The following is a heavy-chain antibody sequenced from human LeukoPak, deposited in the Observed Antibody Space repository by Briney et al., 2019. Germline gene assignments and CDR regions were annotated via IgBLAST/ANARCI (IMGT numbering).Heavy chain of an antibody. CDR2: INPNSGGT. D-gene: IGHD6-13*01. CDR3: ARETRYSSSWYKWFDP. V-gene: IGHV1-2*02. J-gene: IGHJ5*02. Sequence: ASVKVSCKASGYTFTGYYMHWVRQAPGQGLEWMGWINPNSGGTNYAQKFQGRVTMTRDTSISTAYMELSRLRSDDTAVYYCARETRYSSSWYKWFDPWGQGTLVTVSS. CDR1: GYTFTGYY.